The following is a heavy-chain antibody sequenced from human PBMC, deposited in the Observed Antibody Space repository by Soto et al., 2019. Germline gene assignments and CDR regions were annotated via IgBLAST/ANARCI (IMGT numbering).Heavy chain of an antibody. CDR3: ARNLGRDLFGMAV. Sequence: SETLSLTCAVSGVSINSGVYWSWVRQPPGEGLAWIGEIHQSGSTHFNPSLQSRVTISMDKSKNQFSLTLSSVTAADTAVYYCARNLGRDLFGMAVWGQGTTVTVSS. CDR1: GVSINSGVY. D-gene: IGHD3-10*01. CDR2: IHQSGST. V-gene: IGHV4-4*02. J-gene: IGHJ6*02.